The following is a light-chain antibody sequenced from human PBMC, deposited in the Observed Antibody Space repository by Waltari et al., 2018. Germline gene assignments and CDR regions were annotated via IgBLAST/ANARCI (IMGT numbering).Light chain of an antibody. CDR3: LLYMRSGLWV. J-gene: IGLJ3*02. CDR1: SGSVSTNYY. CDR2: GTH. V-gene: IGLV8-61*01. Sequence: QTVVTQEPSFSVSPGGTVTLTCGLSSGSVSTNYYPSWYQQTPGQTPRTLIYGTHTRSSGVPYRFSGSILGNKAALTITGAQAEDESDYYCLLYMRSGLWVFGGGTRLTVL.